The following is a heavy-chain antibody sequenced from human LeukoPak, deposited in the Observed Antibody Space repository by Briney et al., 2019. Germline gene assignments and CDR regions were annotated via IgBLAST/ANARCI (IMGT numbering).Heavy chain of an antibody. J-gene: IGHJ6*03. Sequence: SQTLSLTCSVSGGSMSRGSYYWSWIRQPAGKGLEWIGRCYTTGSTDYNPSLKRRVSISVNASKTQIPLNLYSVTAADTAVYYCAREVRQLPSYYYYMDVWGKGTTVTISS. V-gene: IGHV4-61*02. CDR2: CYTTGST. CDR3: AREVRQLPSYYYYMDV. CDR1: GGSMSRGSYY. D-gene: IGHD2-2*01.